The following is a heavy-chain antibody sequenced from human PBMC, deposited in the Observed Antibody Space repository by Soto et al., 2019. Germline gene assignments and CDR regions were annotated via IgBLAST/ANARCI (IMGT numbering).Heavy chain of an antibody. CDR2: IYWDDDK. Sequence: KESGPTLVTPTQTLTLTCTFSGFSLSTSGVGVGWIRQPPGKALEWLALIYWDDDKRYSPSLKSRLTITKDTSKNQVVLTMTNMDPVDTATYYCALRRGYCSGGSCYSIWFDPWGQGTLVTVSS. CDR3: ALRRGYCSGGSCYSIWFDP. J-gene: IGHJ5*02. V-gene: IGHV2-5*02. CDR1: GFSLSTSGVG. D-gene: IGHD2-15*01.